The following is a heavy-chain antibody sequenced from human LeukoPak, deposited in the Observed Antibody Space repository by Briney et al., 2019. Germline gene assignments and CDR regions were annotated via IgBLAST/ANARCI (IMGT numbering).Heavy chain of an antibody. J-gene: IGHJ3*02. CDR3: AKDTPPDI. V-gene: IGHV3-9*01. Sequence: LSLTCTVSGGSISSYYWSWIRQPPGKGLEWVSGISWNSGSIGYADSVEGRFTISRDNAKNSLYLQMNSLRAEDTALYYCAKDTPPDIWGQGTMVTVSS. CDR1: GGSISSYY. CDR2: ISWNSGSI.